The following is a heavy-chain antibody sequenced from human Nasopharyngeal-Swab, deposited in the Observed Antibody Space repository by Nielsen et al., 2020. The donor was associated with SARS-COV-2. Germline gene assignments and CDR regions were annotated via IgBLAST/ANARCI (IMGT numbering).Heavy chain of an antibody. D-gene: IGHD6-13*01. J-gene: IGHJ4*02. CDR2: VWHDGNNK. Sequence: GESLKLSCTASGFNFSDYGMHWVRQAPGNGLEWVAVVWHDGNNKYHAESVKGRFTISRDNSKNTMYLQMNSLRAEDTAVYYCAKGGWYSSSRYYFDYWGQGTLVTVSS. CDR1: GFNFSDYG. CDR3: AKGGWYSSSRYYFDY. V-gene: IGHV3-30*02.